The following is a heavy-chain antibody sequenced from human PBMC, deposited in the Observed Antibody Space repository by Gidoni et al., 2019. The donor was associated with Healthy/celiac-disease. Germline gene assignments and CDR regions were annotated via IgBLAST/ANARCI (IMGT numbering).Heavy chain of an antibody. CDR2: INHSGST. D-gene: IGHD2-2*01. CDR3: ARYCSSTSCYVRGRYYYYGMDV. Sequence: QVQLQQWGAGLLKPSETLSLTCAVYGGSFSGYYWSWIRQPPGKGLEWIGEINHSGSTNYNPSLKSRVTISVDTSKNQFSLKLSSVTAADTAVYYCARYCSSTSCYVRGRYYYYGMDVWGQGTTVTVSS. CDR1: GGSFSGYY. V-gene: IGHV4-34*01. J-gene: IGHJ6*02.